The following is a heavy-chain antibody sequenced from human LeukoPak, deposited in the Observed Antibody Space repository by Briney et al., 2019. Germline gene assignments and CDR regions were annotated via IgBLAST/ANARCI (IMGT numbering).Heavy chain of an antibody. CDR2: ISYDGSNK. CDR1: GFTFSSYA. D-gene: IGHD5-12*01. CDR3: ARVGIVATLASWFDP. V-gene: IGHV3-30*04. J-gene: IGHJ5*02. Sequence: PGGSLRLSCAASGFTFSSYAMHWVRQAPGKGLEWVAVISYDGSNKYYADSVKGRFTISRDNSKNPLYPQMNSLRAEDTAVYYCARVGIVATLASWFDPWGQGTLVTISS.